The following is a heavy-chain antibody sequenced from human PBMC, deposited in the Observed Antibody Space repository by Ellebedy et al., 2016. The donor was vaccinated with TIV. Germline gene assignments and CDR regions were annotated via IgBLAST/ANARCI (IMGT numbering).Heavy chain of an antibody. J-gene: IGHJ4*02. V-gene: IGHV3-53*01. D-gene: IGHD6-13*01. CDR3: ARSGIAVADPFDY. Sequence: GESLKISCVASGFSVTNNYMTWVRQAPGKGLEWVSVIYTADSTFYADSVKGRFTISRDISKNMLYLQMNSLRVEDTAVYYCARSGIAVADPFDYWGQGTLVTVSS. CDR2: IYTADST. CDR1: GFSVTNNY.